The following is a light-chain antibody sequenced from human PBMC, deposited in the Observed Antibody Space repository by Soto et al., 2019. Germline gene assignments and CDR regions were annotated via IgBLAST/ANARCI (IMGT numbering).Light chain of an antibody. CDR1: QAFNTR. Sequence: EIVLKQSPPTLASFSGGRATLSCMSSQAFNTRLAWYQHKPGQAPRLLIYLTSNRATGIPARFSGSGSGTDFTLTISSLEPEDSAVYYCHQRQSWPRTFGQGTKVDNK. CDR2: LTS. CDR3: HQRQSWPRT. V-gene: IGKV3-11*01. J-gene: IGKJ1*01.